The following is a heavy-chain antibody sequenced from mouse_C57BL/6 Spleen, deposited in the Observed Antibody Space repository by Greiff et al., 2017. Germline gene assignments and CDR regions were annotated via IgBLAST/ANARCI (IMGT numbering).Heavy chain of an antibody. CDR3: ASAYGSSSGYFDY. CDR1: GYTFASYW. Sequence: QVQLQQPGAELVKPGASVKMSCKASGYTFASYWITWVKQRPGQGLEWIGDIYPGSGSTNYNEKFKSKATLTVDTSSSTAYMQLSSLTSEDSAVYYCASAYGSSSGYFDYWGQGTTLTVSS. CDR2: IYPGSGST. D-gene: IGHD1-1*01. J-gene: IGHJ2*01. V-gene: IGHV1-55*01.